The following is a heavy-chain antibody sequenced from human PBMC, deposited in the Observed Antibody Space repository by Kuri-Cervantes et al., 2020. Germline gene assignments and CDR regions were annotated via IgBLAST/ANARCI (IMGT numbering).Heavy chain of an antibody. CDR1: GFTFSDYY. CDR2: ISSSGSTI. CDR3: ARDRLYYYDSSXRGTRYFDI. J-gene: IGHJ3*02. V-gene: IGHV3-11*01. D-gene: IGHD3-22*01. Sequence: GESLKISCAASGFTFSDYYMSWIRQAPGKGLEWVSYISSSGSTIYYADSVKGRFTISRDNAKNSLYLQMNSLRAEDTAVYYCARDRLYYYDSSXRGTRYFDIWGQGTMVTVSS.